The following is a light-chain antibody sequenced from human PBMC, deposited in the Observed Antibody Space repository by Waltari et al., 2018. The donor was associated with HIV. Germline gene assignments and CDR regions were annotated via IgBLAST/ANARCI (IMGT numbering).Light chain of an antibody. CDR1: KLGNKY. J-gene: IGLJ1*01. CDR3: QAWDTTTAV. Sequence: YDLTQPPSVSVSPGQTATITCSGVKLGNKYVSWYRQRPGPSPVLVIYSDAKRPSGIPERCSDSNSGSTATLTSSGTEAMDEGDYYCQAWDTTTAVFGTGTRVTVL. CDR2: SDA. V-gene: IGLV3-1*01.